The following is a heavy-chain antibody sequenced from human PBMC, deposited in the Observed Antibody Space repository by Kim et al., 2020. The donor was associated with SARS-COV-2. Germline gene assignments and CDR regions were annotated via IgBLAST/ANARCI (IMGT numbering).Heavy chain of an antibody. CDR3: AKHLGGDSYGSNI. V-gene: IGHV3-23*01. D-gene: IGHD5-18*01. J-gene: IGHJ4*02. CDR1: GFTFSSYA. CDR2: VHGSGGST. Sequence: GGSLRLSCAASGFTFSSYAMSWVRQAPGTGLEWVSAVHGSGGSTYYADSVKGRFTISSDTSRNTLYQQMTRLRDEDTAVYYGAKHLGGDSYGSNIWGQGT.